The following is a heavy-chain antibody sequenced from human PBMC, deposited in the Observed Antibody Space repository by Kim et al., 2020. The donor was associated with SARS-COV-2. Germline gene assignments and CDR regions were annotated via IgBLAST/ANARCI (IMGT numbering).Heavy chain of an antibody. J-gene: IGHJ4*02. D-gene: IGHD1-26*01. CDR1: GFTFDDYG. Sequence: GGSLRLSCAASGFTFDDYGMSWVRQAPGKGLEWVSGINWNGGSTGYADSVKGRFTISRDNAKNSLYLQMNSLRAEDTALYHCARGGGSYYDYYFDYWGQGTLVTVSS. CDR2: INWNGGST. V-gene: IGHV3-20*01. CDR3: ARGGGSYYDYYFDY.